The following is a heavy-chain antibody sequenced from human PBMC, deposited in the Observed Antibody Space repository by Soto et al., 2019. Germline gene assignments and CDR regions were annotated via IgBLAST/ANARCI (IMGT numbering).Heavy chain of an antibody. Sequence: QVQLVESGGGVVQPGRSLRLSCAASGFTFSSYGMHWVRQAPGKGLEWVALISFDGSHKYYADSVKGRITISRDNSKNTLYLQMYSLGKEDTAVYYCAKSVSAWGRNYSAMDVWGRGTTVTVSS. D-gene: IGHD6-19*01. CDR1: GFTFSSYG. CDR2: ISFDGSHK. J-gene: IGHJ6*02. CDR3: AKSVSAWGRNYSAMDV. V-gene: IGHV3-30*18.